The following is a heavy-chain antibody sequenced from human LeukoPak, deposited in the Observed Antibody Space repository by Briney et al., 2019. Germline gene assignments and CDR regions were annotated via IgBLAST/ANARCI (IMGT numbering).Heavy chain of an antibody. V-gene: IGHV3-30*02. CDR3: AKAGMEEVYMDV. CDR2: IRYDGSNK. J-gene: IGHJ6*03. CDR1: GFTLSSYG. Sequence: GGSLRLSCAASGFTLSSYGMHWVGQAPGQGLEWVAFIRYDGSNKYYAASVTGRFTSSRDNSKNTLYLQMNSLRAEYTAVYYCAKAGMEEVYMDVWGKGTTVTVS. D-gene: IGHD3-3*01.